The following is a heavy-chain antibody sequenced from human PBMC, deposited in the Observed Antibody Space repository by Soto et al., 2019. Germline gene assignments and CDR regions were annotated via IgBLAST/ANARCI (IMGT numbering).Heavy chain of an antibody. V-gene: IGHV3-30*18. Sequence: QVQLVESGGGVVQPGRSLRLSCAASGFTFSSYGMHWVRQAPGKGLEWVAAISYDGSKIYYADSVKGRFTISRDNSKHTLYLQMNSLEAEETGVYYCAKDAPPRDGDCSDADYWGQGTLVTVSS. J-gene: IGHJ4*02. D-gene: IGHD2-21*02. CDR3: AKDAPPRDGDCSDADY. CDR1: GFTFSSYG. CDR2: ISYDGSKI.